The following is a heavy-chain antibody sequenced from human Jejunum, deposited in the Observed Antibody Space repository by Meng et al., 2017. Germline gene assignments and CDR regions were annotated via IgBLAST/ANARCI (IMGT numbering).Heavy chain of an antibody. J-gene: IGHJ6*02. D-gene: IGHD3-10*01. CDR2: IHFGDSET. V-gene: IGHV5-51*01. Sequence: GESLKISCQASGDIFTSYWIGWVRQMPGKGLEWMGIIHFGDSETRYNPSFQGQVTISADKSITTAYLQWSNLKASDTAMYYCARSYYYGSGNYAYYYYGMDVWGQGTSVTGSS. CDR1: GDIFTSYW. CDR3: ARSYYYGSGNYAYYYYGMDV.